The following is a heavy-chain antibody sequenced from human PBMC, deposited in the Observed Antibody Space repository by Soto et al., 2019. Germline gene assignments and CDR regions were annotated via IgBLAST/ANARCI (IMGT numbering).Heavy chain of an antibody. CDR3: ARSVFP. Sequence: SQTLCLTCTVAGGSSIGCGYCWSWIRQHPGKGLEWIGYIYYSGSTYYNPSLKSRVTISVDTPKNQFSLKLSSVTAADTAVYYCARSVFPWGQGTSVIVSS. J-gene: IGHJ5*02. CDR1: GGSSIGCGYC. CDR2: IYYSGST. V-gene: IGHV4-31*03.